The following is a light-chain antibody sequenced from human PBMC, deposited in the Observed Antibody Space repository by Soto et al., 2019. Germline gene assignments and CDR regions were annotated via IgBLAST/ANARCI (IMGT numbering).Light chain of an antibody. CDR3: QQRSDWPPLT. J-gene: IGKJ4*01. V-gene: IGKV3D-20*02. Sequence: EIVLTQSPGTLFLSPGERATLSCRASQSVSSSYLAWYQQKPGQAPRLLIYGASSRATGIPDRFSGSGSGTDFTLTISSLEPEDFAVYYCQQRSDWPPLTFGGGTKVEI. CDR2: GAS. CDR1: QSVSSSY.